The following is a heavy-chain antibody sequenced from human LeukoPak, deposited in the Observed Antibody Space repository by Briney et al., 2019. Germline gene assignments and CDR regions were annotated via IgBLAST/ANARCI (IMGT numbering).Heavy chain of an antibody. CDR2: ISYDGSNK. J-gene: IGHJ4*02. CDR1: GFTFSSYG. Sequence: GGSLRLSCAASGFTFSSYGMHWVRQAPGKGLEWVAVISYDGSNKYYADSVKGRFTISRDNSKNTLYLRMNSLRAEDTAVYYCAKARGALDYWGQGTLVTVSS. D-gene: IGHD3-10*01. V-gene: IGHV3-30*18. CDR3: AKARGALDY.